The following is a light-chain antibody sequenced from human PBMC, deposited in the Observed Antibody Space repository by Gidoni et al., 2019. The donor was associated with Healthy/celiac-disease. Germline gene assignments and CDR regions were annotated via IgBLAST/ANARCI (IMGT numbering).Light chain of an antibody. CDR3: SSYTSSSTLGV. J-gene: IGLJ2*01. V-gene: IGLV2-14*01. Sequence: QPAPTQPASVSGSPGQSITISFTGTSSDVGGYNYVSWYQQHPGKAPKLMIYDVSNRPSGVSNRFSGSKSGNTASLTISGLQAEDEADYYCSSYTSSSTLGVFGGGTKLTVL. CDR2: DVS. CDR1: SSDVGGYNY.